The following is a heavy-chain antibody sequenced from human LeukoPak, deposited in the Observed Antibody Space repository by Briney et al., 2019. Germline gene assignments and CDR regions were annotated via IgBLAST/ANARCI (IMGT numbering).Heavy chain of an antibody. D-gene: IGHD4-23*01. CDR1: GFTFSNYW. J-gene: IGHJ4*02. Sequence: GGSLRLSRAASGFTFSNYWMSWVRQAPGKGLEWVGNIKQDGSDKYYIDSVKGRFTISRDNAKNSLYLQMNSLRAEDTAVYYCARKTVVGSYFDYWGQGTPVTVSS. CDR3: ARKTVVGSYFDY. CDR2: IKQDGSDK. V-gene: IGHV3-7*03.